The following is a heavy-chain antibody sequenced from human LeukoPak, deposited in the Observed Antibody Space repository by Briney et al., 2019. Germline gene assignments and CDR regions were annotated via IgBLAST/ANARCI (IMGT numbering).Heavy chain of an antibody. V-gene: IGHV3-21*01. J-gene: IGHJ4*02. CDR3: VRAALREGYDFDY. CDR2: ISSGSSYI. D-gene: IGHD5-24*01. Sequence: GGSLRLSCAGSGFTFSSYSMSWVRQAPGKGLEWVSYISSGSSYIYYADPVKGRFTISRDNAKNSLYPEMNSLRAEDTAVYYCVRAALREGYDFDYWGQGTLVTVSS. CDR1: GFTFSSYS.